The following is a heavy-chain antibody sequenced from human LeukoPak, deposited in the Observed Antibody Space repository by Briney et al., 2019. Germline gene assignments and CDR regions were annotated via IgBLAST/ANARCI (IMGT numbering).Heavy chain of an antibody. CDR1: GFTFNTYS. CDR3: ARLDASGLDY. D-gene: IGHD6-19*01. Sequence: PGGSLRLSCEASGFTFNTYSMNWARQAPGKGLEWVSYISGSGRTIYYANSVKGRFTISRDNAKNSLYLQMNSLRADDTAVYYCARLDASGLDYWGQGTLVTVSS. J-gene: IGHJ4*02. CDR2: ISGSGRTI. V-gene: IGHV3-48*04.